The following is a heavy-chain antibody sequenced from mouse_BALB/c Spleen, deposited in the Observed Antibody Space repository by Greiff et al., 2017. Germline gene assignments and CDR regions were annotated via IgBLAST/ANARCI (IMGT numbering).Heavy chain of an antibody. D-gene: IGHD4-1*01. CDR3: ARSPLTGTMDY. CDR1: GYTFTSYV. Sequence: VQLQQSGPELVKPGASVKMSCKASGYTFTSYVMHWVKQKPGQGLEWIGYINPYNDGTKYNEKFKGKATLTSDKSSSTAYMELSSLTSEDSAVYYCARSPLTGTMDYWGQGTTLTVSS. CDR2: INPYNDGT. V-gene: IGHV1-14*01. J-gene: IGHJ2*01.